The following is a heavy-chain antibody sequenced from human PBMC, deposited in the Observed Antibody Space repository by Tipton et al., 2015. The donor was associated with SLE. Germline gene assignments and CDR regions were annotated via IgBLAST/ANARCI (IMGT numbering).Heavy chain of an antibody. Sequence: TLSLTCTVSGGSISSSSYYWGWIRQPPGKGLEWIGTISYSGSTYYNPSLKSRVTISVDTSKNQFSLKLSSVTAADTAVYYCARHSDDPEYYFDYWGQGTLVTVSS. D-gene: IGHD1-14*01. J-gene: IGHJ4*02. CDR3: ARHSDDPEYYFDY. CDR1: GGSISSSSYY. V-gene: IGHV4-39*01. CDR2: ISYSGST.